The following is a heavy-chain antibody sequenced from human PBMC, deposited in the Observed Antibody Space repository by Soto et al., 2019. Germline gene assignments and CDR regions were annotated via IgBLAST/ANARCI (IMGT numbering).Heavy chain of an antibody. J-gene: IGHJ4*02. CDR1: GFTFSIFG. Sequence: QVQLVESGGGVVQPGRSLRLSCAASGFTFSIFGMHWVRQAPGKGLEWEAIIWYDGSNAYYADSVRGLFTISRDNSKNTVYLQMNSLRAEDTSVYYCARDKGSSTVVSGISQEGYFESWGQGTLVTVSS. D-gene: IGHD6-19*01. CDR2: IWYDGSNA. V-gene: IGHV3-33*01. CDR3: ARDKGSSTVVSGISQEGYFES.